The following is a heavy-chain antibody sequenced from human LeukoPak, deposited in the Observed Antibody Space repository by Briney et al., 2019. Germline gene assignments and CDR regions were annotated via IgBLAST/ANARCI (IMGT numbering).Heavy chain of an antibody. D-gene: IGHD3-3*01. CDR1: GGSISSYY. V-gene: IGHV4-4*07. Sequence: SETLSLTCTVSGGSISSYYWSWIRQPAGKGLEWIGRIYTSGSTNYNPSLKSRVTMSVDTSKNQFSLKLSSVTAADTAVCYCARDHPYYDFWSGQGLNWFDPWGQGTLVTVSS. J-gene: IGHJ5*02. CDR3: ARDHPYYDFWSGQGLNWFDP. CDR2: IYTSGST.